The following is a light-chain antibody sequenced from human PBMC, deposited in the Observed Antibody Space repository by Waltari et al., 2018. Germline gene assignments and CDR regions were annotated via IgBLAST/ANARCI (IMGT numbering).Light chain of an antibody. CDR2: STS. CDR3: QQGNSFPPT. J-gene: IGKJ1*01. CDR1: QDISSW. Sequence: DIQMTQSPSSVSAFVGERVTITCRASQDISSWLAWYQQKPGKAPKLLIYSTSALQSGVPSRFSGSGSGTDFTLTINSLQPEDFATYYCQQGNSFPPTFGQETKVEIK. V-gene: IGKV1-12*01.